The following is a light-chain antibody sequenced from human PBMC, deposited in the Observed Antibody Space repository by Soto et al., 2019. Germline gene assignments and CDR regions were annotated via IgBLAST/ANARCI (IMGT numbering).Light chain of an antibody. CDR2: DVS. V-gene: IGLV2-14*01. CDR1: SSDVGGYNY. CDR3: SSYTSSRSFVV. J-gene: IGLJ2*01. Sequence: QSALTQPASVSGSPGQSITISCTGTSSDVGGYNYVSWYQQHPGKAPKVIIYDVSNRPSGVSNRFSGSKSGNTASLTISGLQAEDEADYYCSSYTSSRSFVVFGGGTKLTVL.